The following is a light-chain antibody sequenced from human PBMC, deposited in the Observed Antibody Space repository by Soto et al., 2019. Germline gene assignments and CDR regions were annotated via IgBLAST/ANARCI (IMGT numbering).Light chain of an antibody. Sequence: EIVLTQSPGTLSLSPGERATLSCRASQSVSSSYLAWYQQKPGQAPRLLIDGESSRATGIPDRFSGSGSGTDFTLTISRLEPEDFAVYYCEQYGSSPLTFGGGTKVEIK. CDR1: QSVSSSY. V-gene: IGKV3-20*01. CDR3: EQYGSSPLT. CDR2: GES. J-gene: IGKJ4*01.